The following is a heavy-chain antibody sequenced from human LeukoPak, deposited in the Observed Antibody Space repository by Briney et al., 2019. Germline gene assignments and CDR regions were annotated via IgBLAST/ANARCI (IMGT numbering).Heavy chain of an antibody. Sequence: GESLKISCKGSGYSFTTYWIGWVRQMPGKGLEWMATIYPGDSQTRYSPSFQGQVTISADKTITTVYLQWSSLKTSDTAMYYCSRGPLHDTFDMWGQGTMVTGSS. J-gene: IGHJ3*02. D-gene: IGHD4-11*01. CDR1: GYSFTTYW. CDR3: SRGPLHDTFDM. V-gene: IGHV5-51*01. CDR2: IYPGDSQT.